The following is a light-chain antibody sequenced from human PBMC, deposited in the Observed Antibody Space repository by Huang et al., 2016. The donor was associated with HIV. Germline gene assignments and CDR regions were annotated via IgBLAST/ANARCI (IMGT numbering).Light chain of an antibody. CDR3: QQRYAWPYT. J-gene: IGKJ2*01. CDR2: DTS. V-gene: IGKV3-11*01. Sequence: EIALTQSPATLSLSPGERATLSCRASQSISGYLIWYQQKPGQAPRLLIYDTSKRAAGIPARFSGRGSGTDFSLTISSLEPEDFAVYYCQQRYAWPYTFGLGTMLDVK. CDR1: QSISGY.